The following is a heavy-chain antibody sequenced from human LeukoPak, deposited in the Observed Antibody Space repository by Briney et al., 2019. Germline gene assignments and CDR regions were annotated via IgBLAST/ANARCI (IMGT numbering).Heavy chain of an antibody. CDR1: GYTFTGYY. CDR3: AREKGYYYDSSGYLYDY. J-gene: IGHJ4*02. V-gene: IGHV1-2*02. D-gene: IGHD3-22*01. Sequence: ASVKVSCKASGYTFTGYYMHWVRQAPGQGLEWMGWINPNSGGTNYAQKFQGMVTMTRDTSISTAYMELSRLRSDDTAVYYCAREKGYYYDSSGYLYDYWGQGTLVTVSS. CDR2: INPNSGGT.